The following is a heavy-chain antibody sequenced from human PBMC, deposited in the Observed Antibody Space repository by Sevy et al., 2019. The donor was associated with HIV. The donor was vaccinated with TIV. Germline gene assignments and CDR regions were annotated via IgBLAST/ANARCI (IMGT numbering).Heavy chain of an antibody. CDR3: ARVVAYCTGGTCFPGYYYGMDV. V-gene: IGHV3-21*01. CDR2: ISSSSSSI. Sequence: GGSLILSCAASGFTFSSYNMNWVRQAPGKGLEWVSSISSSSSSIYYAHSVRGRFTISRDNAKNSLYLQMNSLRAEDTALYYCARVVAYCTGGTCFPGYYYGMDVWGQGTTVTVSS. CDR1: GFTFSSYN. J-gene: IGHJ6*02. D-gene: IGHD2-15*01.